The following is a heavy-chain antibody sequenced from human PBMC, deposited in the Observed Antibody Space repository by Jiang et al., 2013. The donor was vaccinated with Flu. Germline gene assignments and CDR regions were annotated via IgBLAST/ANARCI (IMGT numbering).Heavy chain of an antibody. V-gene: IGHV3-30*18. Sequence: VQLVESGGGVVQPGRSLRLSCAASGFAFSSYGMHWVRQAPGKGLEWVAVISYDGSNKYYTDSVKGRFTISRDNSKNTLYLQMNSLRAEDTAVYYCAKGYYYDSSGYYDLQIDYWGQGTLVTVSS. D-gene: IGHD3-22*01. CDR3: AKGYYYDSSGYYDLQIDY. J-gene: IGHJ4*02. CDR2: ISYDGSNK. CDR1: GFAFSSYG.